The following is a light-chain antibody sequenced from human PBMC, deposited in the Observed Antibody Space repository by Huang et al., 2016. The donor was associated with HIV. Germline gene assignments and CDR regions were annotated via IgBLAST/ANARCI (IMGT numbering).Light chain of an antibody. J-gene: IGKJ2*01. V-gene: IGKV1-39*01. Sequence: DIQMTQSPSSLSASVGDRLTVTCRASQTISSYLKWYQQKPGRAPKPLIYAASSLQSGVPSRFSGSGSGTDFTLTISSLQPEDFATYYCQQSYSTPYTFGQGTKLEIK. CDR2: AAS. CDR1: QTISSY. CDR3: QQSYSTPYT.